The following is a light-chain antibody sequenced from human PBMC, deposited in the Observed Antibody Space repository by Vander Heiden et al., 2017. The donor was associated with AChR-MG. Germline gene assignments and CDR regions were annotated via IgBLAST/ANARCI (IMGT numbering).Light chain of an antibody. CDR2: GAS. CDR1: QSVSSSY. J-gene: IGKJ1*01. V-gene: IGKV3-20*01. Sequence: EIVLTQSPGTLSLSQGERATLSCRASQSVSSSYLAWYQQKPGQAPRLLIYGASSRATGIPDRFSGSGSGTDFTLTISRLEPEDFAVYYCQQYGSSSWTFGQGTNVEIK. CDR3: QQYGSSSWT.